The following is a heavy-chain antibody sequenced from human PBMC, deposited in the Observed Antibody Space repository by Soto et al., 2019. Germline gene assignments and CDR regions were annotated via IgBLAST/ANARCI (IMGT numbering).Heavy chain of an antibody. Sequence: PGGSLRLSCAASGFTFSSYGMHWVRQAPGKGLEWVAVISCDGSNKYYADSVKGRFTISRDNSKNTLYLQMNSLRAEDTAVYYCAKDATIETKAYFDYWGQGTLVTVSS. CDR3: AKDATIETKAYFDY. D-gene: IGHD3-9*01. J-gene: IGHJ4*02. CDR2: ISCDGSNK. V-gene: IGHV3-30*18. CDR1: GFTFSSYG.